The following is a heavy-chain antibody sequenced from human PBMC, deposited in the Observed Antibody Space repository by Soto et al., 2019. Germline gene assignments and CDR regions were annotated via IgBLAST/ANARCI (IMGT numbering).Heavy chain of an antibody. J-gene: IGHJ5*02. CDR3: ARGNCSGGRCSNRVWFDP. D-gene: IGHD2-15*01. V-gene: IGHV1-69*02. CDR2: IIPILGIA. CDR1: GGTFSSYT. Sequence: QFQLVQSGADVKKPGSALKVSCKASGGTFSSYTISWVRQAPGQGREWMGRIIPILGIANYSQKFQGRVTVTEDKQQSTAYMELSSLRSEDTAVYYCARGNCSGGRCSNRVWFDPWGQGTLVTVSS.